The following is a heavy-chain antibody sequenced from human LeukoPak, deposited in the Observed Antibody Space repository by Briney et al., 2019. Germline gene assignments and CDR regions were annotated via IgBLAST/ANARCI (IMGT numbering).Heavy chain of an antibody. Sequence: GGSLRLSCAASGFTFSNYGMSWVRQAPGKGLEWVSAISGSGGTIYYADSVKGRFTISRDNAKNSLYLQMNSLRAEDTAVYYCAELGITMIGGVWGKGTTVTTSS. CDR1: GFTFSNYG. CDR3: AELGITMIGGV. D-gene: IGHD3-10*02. CDR2: ISGSGGTI. J-gene: IGHJ6*04. V-gene: IGHV3-23*01.